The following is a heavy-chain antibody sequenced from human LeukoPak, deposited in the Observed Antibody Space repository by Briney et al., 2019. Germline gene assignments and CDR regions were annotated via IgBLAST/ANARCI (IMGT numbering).Heavy chain of an antibody. J-gene: IGHJ4*02. CDR2: IIPIFGTA. D-gene: IGHD3-9*01. Sequence: SVKVSCKASGYTFTSYGISWVRQAPGQGLEWMGGIIPIFGTANYAQKFQGRVTITADESTSTAYMELSSLRSEDTAVYYCARARGYVLRYFDWLPFDYWGQGTLVTVSS. CDR1: GYTFTSYG. CDR3: ARARGYVLRYFDWLPFDY. V-gene: IGHV1-69*13.